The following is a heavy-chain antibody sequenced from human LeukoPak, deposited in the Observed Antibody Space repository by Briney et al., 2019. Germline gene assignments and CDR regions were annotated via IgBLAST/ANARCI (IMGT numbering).Heavy chain of an antibody. D-gene: IGHD1-26*01. V-gene: IGHV3-15*05. CDR3: SGHSADY. CDR2: IKSKVHGGTT. Sequence: PGGSLRLSCAASGFTFSDAWMSWVRQAPGKGLEWVARIKSKVHGGTTDYAAPVNGRFTISRDYSENKLYLQMSSLKTEDTGVYYCSGHSADYWGQGTLVTVSS. CDR1: GFTFSDAW. J-gene: IGHJ4*02.